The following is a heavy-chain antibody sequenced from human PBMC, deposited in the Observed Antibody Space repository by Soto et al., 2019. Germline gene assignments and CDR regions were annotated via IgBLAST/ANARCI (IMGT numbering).Heavy chain of an antibody. CDR1: GYAFTTYG. CDR2: ISTHNGNT. CDR3: ARGRYGDY. J-gene: IGHJ4*02. D-gene: IGHD1-1*01. Sequence: QVHLVQSGAEVKKPGASVKVSCKGSGYAFTTYGITWVRQAPGQGLEWMGWISTHNGNTNYAQKLQGRVTVTRDTSTSTAYMELRSLRSDDTAVYYCARGRYGDYWGQGALVTVSS. V-gene: IGHV1-18*01.